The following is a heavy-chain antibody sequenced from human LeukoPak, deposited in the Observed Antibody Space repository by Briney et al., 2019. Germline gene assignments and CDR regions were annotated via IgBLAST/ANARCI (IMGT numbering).Heavy chain of an antibody. Sequence: SETLSLTCSVSGGSISSSRYYWSWIRQPPGKGLEWIGSIYYSGGTHYNPSLKSRASISVDTSKNQFSLTLSSVTAADTAVYYCARRGCSSSSCYSLSCDPWGAGTLVTVSS. D-gene: IGHD2-2*01. CDR1: GGSISSSRYY. CDR3: ARRGCSSSSCYSLSCDP. CDR2: IYYSGGT. V-gene: IGHV4-39*01. J-gene: IGHJ5*02.